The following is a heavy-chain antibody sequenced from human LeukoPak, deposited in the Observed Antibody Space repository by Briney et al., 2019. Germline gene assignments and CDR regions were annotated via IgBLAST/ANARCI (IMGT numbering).Heavy chain of an antibody. CDR3: ARGGPEMATTYFDY. D-gene: IGHD5-24*01. J-gene: IGHJ4*02. CDR2: IYPDDSDT. CDR1: GYRFTKSW. V-gene: IGHV5-51*01. Sequence: LGETLQISCKATGYRFTKSWIGWMRQMPGRGLEWMGIIYPDDSDTRYSPSFQGQVTISADNSINTAHLQWNSLKASDSAVYFCARGGPEMATTYFDYWGQGTVVTVSS.